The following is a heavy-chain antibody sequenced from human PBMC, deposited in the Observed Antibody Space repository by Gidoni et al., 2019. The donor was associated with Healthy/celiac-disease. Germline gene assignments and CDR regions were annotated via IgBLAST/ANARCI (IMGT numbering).Heavy chain of an antibody. J-gene: IGHJ4*02. CDR1: GRSISSSS. Sequence: QVQLQESLPGLVKPSEPLSLTCTVSGRSISSSSWSWIRQPPGQGLEWIGYIYYSGSTNYNPSLKSRVTISVDTSKNQFSLKLSSVTAADTAVYYCARGAVGATTFDYWGQGTLVTVSS. D-gene: IGHD1-26*01. CDR2: IYYSGST. V-gene: IGHV4-59*01. CDR3: ARGAVGATTFDY.